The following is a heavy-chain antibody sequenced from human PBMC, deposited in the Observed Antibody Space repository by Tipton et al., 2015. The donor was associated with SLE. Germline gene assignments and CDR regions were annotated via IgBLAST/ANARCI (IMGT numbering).Heavy chain of an antibody. Sequence: TLSLTCTVSGGSISSTTWWIWVRQPPGMGLEWIGEIYHTGSPNYTPSLKSRVTISIDKSHSQVSLNLSSVTAADTAVYYCARGKTAAAIVYWGQGTLVSVSS. CDR3: ARGKTAAAIVY. J-gene: IGHJ4*02. CDR2: IYHTGSP. V-gene: IGHV4-4*02. D-gene: IGHD6-13*01. CDR1: GGSISSTTW.